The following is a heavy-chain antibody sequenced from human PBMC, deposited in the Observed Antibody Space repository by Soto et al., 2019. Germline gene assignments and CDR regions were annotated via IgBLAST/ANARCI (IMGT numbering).Heavy chain of an antibody. CDR1: GGSFSGYY. J-gene: IGHJ6*02. D-gene: IGHD1-26*01. CDR2: INHSGST. Sequence: PSETLSLTCAVYGGSFSGYYWSWIRQPPGKGLEWIGEINHSGSTNYNPSLKSRVTISVDTSKSQFSLKLSSVTAADTAVYYCARWVGATFYYYYGMDVWGQGTTVTVSS. CDR3: ARWVGATFYYYYGMDV. V-gene: IGHV4-34*01.